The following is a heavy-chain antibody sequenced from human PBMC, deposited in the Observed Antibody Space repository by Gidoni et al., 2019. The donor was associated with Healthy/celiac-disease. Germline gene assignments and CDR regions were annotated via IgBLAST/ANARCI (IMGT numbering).Heavy chain of an antibody. CDR2: ISGSGGST. Sequence: EVQLLEYGGGWVQPGGSLRLSCAASGFTFSSYAMSWVRQAPGKGLEWVSAISGSGGSTYYADSVKGRFTISRDNSKNTLYLQMNSLRAEDTAVYYCAKDRSSYDAFDIWGQGTMVTVSS. J-gene: IGHJ3*02. CDR1: GFTFSSYA. D-gene: IGHD3-16*02. V-gene: IGHV3-23*01. CDR3: AKDRSSYDAFDI.